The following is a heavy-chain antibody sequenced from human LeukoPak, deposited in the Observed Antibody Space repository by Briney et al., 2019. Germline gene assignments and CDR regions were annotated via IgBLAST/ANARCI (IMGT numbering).Heavy chain of an antibody. J-gene: IGHJ4*02. V-gene: IGHV4-31*03. CDR3: VRGDYYDSALFDY. CDR2: IYYSGNT. D-gene: IGHD3-22*01. CDR1: GGSISGGAYY. Sequence: PSQTLSLTCTVSGGSISGGAYYWSWIRQNPGMGLEWIGYIYYSGNTFYNPSLKSRVTISVDTSKNQFSLKLSSVTAADTAVYYCVRGDYYDSALFDYWGQGTLVTVPS.